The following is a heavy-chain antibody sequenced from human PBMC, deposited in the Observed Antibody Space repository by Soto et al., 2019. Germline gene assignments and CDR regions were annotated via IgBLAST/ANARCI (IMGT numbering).Heavy chain of an antibody. Sequence: QVQLVESGGGVVQPGRSLRLSCAASGFTFSSYGMHWVRQAPGKGLEWVAVIWYDGSNKYYADSVKGRFTISRDNSKNALYLQMNSLRAEDTAVYYCARVPVLYDILTGRSLYYWGQGTLVTVSS. CDR2: IWYDGSNK. V-gene: IGHV3-33*01. J-gene: IGHJ4*02. CDR1: GFTFSSYG. D-gene: IGHD3-9*01. CDR3: ARVPVLYDILTGRSLYY.